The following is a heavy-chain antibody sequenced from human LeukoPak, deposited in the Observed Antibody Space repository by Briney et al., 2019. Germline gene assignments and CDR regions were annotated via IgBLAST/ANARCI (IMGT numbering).Heavy chain of an antibody. J-gene: IGHJ5*02. CDR3: ARANVLRFLRSQQPNWFDP. CDR2: INPSGGST. V-gene: IGHV1-46*01. D-gene: IGHD3-3*01. Sequence: ASVKVSCKASGYTFTSYYIHWVRQAPGQGLEWMGIINPSGGSTTYAQKFQGRVTITADESTSTAYMELSSLRSEDTAVYYCARANVLRFLRSQQPNWFDPWGQGTLVTVSS. CDR1: GYTFTSYY.